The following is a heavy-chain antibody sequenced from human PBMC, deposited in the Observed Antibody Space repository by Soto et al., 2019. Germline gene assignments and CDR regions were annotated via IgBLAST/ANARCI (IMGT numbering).Heavy chain of an antibody. CDR2: ISYDGSNK. Sequence: QAGGSLRLSCAASGFTFSSYGMHWVRQAPGKGLEWVAVISYDGSNKYYADSVKGRFTISRDNSKNTLYLQMNSLRAEDTAVYYCAKGGECSDTAMEFCLRYYYYYGMDVWGQGTTVTVSS. J-gene: IGHJ6*02. V-gene: IGHV3-30*18. CDR3: AKGGECSDTAMEFCLRYYYYYGMDV. D-gene: IGHD5-18*01. CDR1: GFTFSSYG.